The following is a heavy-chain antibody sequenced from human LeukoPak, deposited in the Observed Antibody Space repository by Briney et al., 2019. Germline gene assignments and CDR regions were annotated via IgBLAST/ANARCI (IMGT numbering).Heavy chain of an antibody. V-gene: IGHV3-74*01. D-gene: IGHD6-19*01. CDR2: INSDGSST. J-gene: IGHJ4*02. CDR3: AREDGYSSGWYNIGEFDY. Sequence: GGSLRLSCAASGFTFSSYWMHWVRQAPGKGLVWVSRINSDGSSTSYADSVKGRFTISRDNAKNTLYLQMNSLRAEDTAVYYCAREDGYSSGWYNIGEFDYWGQGTLVTVSS. CDR1: GFTFSSYW.